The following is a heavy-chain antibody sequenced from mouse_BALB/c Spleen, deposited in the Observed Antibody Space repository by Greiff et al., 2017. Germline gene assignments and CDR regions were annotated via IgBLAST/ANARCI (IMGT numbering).Heavy chain of an antibody. CDR3: ARRGYGSSSFFDY. CDR2: ISSGGST. D-gene: IGHD1-1*01. Sequence: EVQVVESGGGLVKPGGSLKLSCAASGFTFSSYAMSWVRQTPEKRLEWVASISSGGSTYYPDSVKGRFTISRDNARNILYLQMSSLRSEDTAMYYCARRGYGSSSFFDYWGQGTTLTVSS. V-gene: IGHV5-6-5*01. J-gene: IGHJ2*01. CDR1: GFTFSSYA.